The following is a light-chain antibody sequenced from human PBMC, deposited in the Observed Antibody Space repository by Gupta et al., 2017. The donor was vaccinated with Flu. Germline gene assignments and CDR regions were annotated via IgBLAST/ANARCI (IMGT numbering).Light chain of an antibody. CDR3: QVRDFDTDHYV. V-gene: IGLV3-21*02. CDR2: NDS. CDR1: NIGRKS. J-gene: IGLJ1*01. Sequence: SYVLTPAPSVSVAPGQTAKVTCGGDNIGRKSVHWYQQKPGRAPLLVVCNDSDRPSGIPERFSGSNSGNTATLTIREVEVGDEADYYCQVRDFDTDHYVFGTGTTVTVL.